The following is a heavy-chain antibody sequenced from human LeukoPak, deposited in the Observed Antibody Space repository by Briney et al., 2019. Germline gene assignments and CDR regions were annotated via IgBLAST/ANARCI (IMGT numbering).Heavy chain of an antibody. V-gene: IGHV4-59*01. Sequence: PSETLSLTCIVSGGSINSYYGSWIRQPPGRGLEWFGDIYYSGSTTYNPSPKSRVTISVDTSKNQFSLNLRSVTAADTAVYYCARIDYATFDCWGPGTLVTVSS. CDR3: ARIDYATFDC. J-gene: IGHJ4*02. D-gene: IGHD3-16*01. CDR2: IYYSGST. CDR1: GGSINSYY.